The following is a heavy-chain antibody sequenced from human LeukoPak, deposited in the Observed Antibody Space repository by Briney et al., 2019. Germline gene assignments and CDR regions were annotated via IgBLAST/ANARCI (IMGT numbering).Heavy chain of an antibody. V-gene: IGHV4-30-2*01. Sequence: PSETLSLTCTVSGGSISSGGYYWSWIRQPPGKGLEWIGYIYHSGSTYYNPSLKSRVTISVDRSKNQFSLKLSSVTAADTAVYYCARSPRYCSSTSCYSRLLYYFDYWGQGTLVTVSS. J-gene: IGHJ4*02. D-gene: IGHD2-2*02. CDR2: IYHSGST. CDR1: GGSISSGGYY. CDR3: ARSPRYCSSTSCYSRLLYYFDY.